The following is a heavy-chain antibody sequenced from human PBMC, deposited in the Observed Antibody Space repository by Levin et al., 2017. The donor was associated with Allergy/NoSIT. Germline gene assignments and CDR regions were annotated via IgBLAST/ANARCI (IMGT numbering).Heavy chain of an antibody. CDR1: GFTFSSHW. V-gene: IGHV3-74*01. D-gene: IGHD2-21*01. Sequence: GESLKISCAASGFTFSSHWMHWVRQAPGKGLVWVSRITNDGSMTTYADSVEGRFTVSRDNAKNTLYLQMNSLRAEDTAVYYCARDIPGPGGWFDPWGQGTLVTVSS. J-gene: IGHJ5*02. CDR3: ARDIPGPGGWFDP. CDR2: ITNDGSMT.